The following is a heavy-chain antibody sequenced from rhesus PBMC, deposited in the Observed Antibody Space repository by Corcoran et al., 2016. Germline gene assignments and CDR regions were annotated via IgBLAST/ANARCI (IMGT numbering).Heavy chain of an antibody. Sequence: QLQLQESGPGLVKPSETLSVTCAVSGGSISSSYWSWIRQAPGKGLEWIGYIYGNGSSTNYNPSLKGRVTLIGNTSKNQLSLKMSSVTTADTAVYYCARPYSGSWTLFDYWGQGVLVTVSS. CDR3: ARPYSGSWTLFDY. CDR1: GGSISSSY. D-gene: IGHD6-25*01. J-gene: IGHJ4*01. V-gene: IGHV4-169*01. CDR2: IYGNGSST.